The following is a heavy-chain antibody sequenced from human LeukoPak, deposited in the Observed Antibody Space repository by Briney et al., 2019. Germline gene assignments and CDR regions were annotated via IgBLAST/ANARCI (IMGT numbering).Heavy chain of an antibody. V-gene: IGHV3-23*01. CDR1: GFTFSSYA. D-gene: IGHD3-3*01. J-gene: IGHJ4*02. CDR2: ISGCGGST. CDR3: AKDPGTEYDFWSGYAGYFDY. Sequence: PGGSLRLSCAASGFTFSSYAMSWVRQAPGKGLEWVSAISGCGGSTYYADSVKGRFTISRDNSKNTLYLQMNSLRAEDTAVYYCAKDPGTEYDFWSGYAGYFDYWGQGTLVTVSS.